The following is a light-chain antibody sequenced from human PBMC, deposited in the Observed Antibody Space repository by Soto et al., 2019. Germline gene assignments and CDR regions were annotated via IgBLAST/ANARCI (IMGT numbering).Light chain of an antibody. CDR3: QQYNNWPRVT. V-gene: IGKV3-15*01. CDR2: GAS. Sequence: IVMTQSPASLSVSPGEGATLSCRASQSVSNNLAWYQQKPGQAPRLLSYGASTRATGIPDMFSGSGSGTDFTLTISSLPSYDFAVYSCQQYNNWPRVTFGQGTKVEIK. J-gene: IGKJ1*01. CDR1: QSVSNN.